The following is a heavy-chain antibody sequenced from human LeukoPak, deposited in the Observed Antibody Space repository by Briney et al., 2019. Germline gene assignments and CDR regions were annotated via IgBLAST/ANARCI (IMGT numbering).Heavy chain of an antibody. J-gene: IGHJ4*02. CDR3: ARDNRGTYYGDFDY. D-gene: IGHD1-26*01. V-gene: IGHV4-59*01. Sequence: PSETLSLTCTVSGGSISSYYWSWLRQPPGKGLEWIGYIYYSGSTSYNPSLNSRVTISIDTSKNQFSLNLSSVTAADTAVYYCARDNRGTYYGDFDYWGQGTLVTVSS. CDR1: GGSISSYY. CDR2: IYYSGST.